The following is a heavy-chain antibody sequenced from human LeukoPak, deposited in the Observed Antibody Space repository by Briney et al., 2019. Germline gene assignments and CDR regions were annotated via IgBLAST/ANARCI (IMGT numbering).Heavy chain of an antibody. CDR3: AKDQYGDSFDY. J-gene: IGHJ4*02. Sequence: GGSLRLSCAASGFTFRSYAMSWVRQAPGKGLEWVSTISGSGGSTYYADSVKGRFTISRDNSKNTLYLQMNSLRAEDTATYYCAKDQYGDSFDYWGRGTLVTVSS. CDR1: GFTFRSYA. V-gene: IGHV3-23*01. CDR2: ISGSGGST. D-gene: IGHD4-17*01.